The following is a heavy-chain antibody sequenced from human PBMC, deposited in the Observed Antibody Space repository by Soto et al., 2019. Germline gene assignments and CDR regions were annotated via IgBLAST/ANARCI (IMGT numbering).Heavy chain of an antibody. D-gene: IGHD6-19*01. CDR2: IIPIFGTA. Sequence: QVQLVQSGAEVKKPGSSVKVSCKASGGTFSSYAISWVRQAPGQGIEWMGGIIPIFGTANYAQKFQGRGTITADESTSTDYMELSSLRSEDTAVYYCARDWYSSGSYKIPYYYYYGMDVWGQGTTVTVSS. CDR3: ARDWYSSGSYKIPYYYYYGMDV. V-gene: IGHV1-69*01. CDR1: GGTFSSYA. J-gene: IGHJ6*02.